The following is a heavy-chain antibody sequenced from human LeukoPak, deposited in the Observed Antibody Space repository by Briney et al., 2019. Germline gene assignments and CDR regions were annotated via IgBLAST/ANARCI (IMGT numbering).Heavy chain of an antibody. CDR2: IIPIFGIA. CDR1: GGTFSSYA. Sequence: SVKVSCKAAGGTFSSYAISWVRQAPGQGLEGMGRIIPIFGIANYAQKFQGRVTITADNSTSTAYMELSSLRSEDTAVYYCARASGYCSSTSCHDAFDIWGQGTMVTVSS. J-gene: IGHJ3*02. CDR3: ARASGYCSSTSCHDAFDI. D-gene: IGHD2-2*03. V-gene: IGHV1-69*04.